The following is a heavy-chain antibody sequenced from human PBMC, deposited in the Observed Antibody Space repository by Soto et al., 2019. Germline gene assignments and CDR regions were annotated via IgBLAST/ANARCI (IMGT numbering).Heavy chain of an antibody. J-gene: IGHJ4*02. V-gene: IGHV2-5*02. CDR1: GFSLSTSGVG. CDR2: IYWDDDE. CDR3: AHTVLWLGECYFDY. Sequence: QSTLKESGPRLVKPIQTLTLTCTFSGFSLSTSGVGVGWIRQPPGKALEWLALIYWDDDERYSPSLKSRLTSTKDTSKNQVVLTMTNMEPVDTATYYCAHTVLWLGECYFDYWGQGTLVTVSS. D-gene: IGHD3-10*01.